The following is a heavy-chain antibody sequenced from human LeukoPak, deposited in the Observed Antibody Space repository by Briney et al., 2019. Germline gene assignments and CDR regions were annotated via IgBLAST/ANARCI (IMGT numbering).Heavy chain of an antibody. CDR2: IIPTFGTA. Sequence: SVKVSCKASGGTFSSYAISWVRQAPGQGLEWMGRIIPTFGTANYAQKFQGRVTITTDESTSTAYMELSSLRSEDTAVYYCAVRLAVATSPFDYWGQGTLVTVSS. D-gene: IGHD6-19*01. J-gene: IGHJ4*02. CDR3: AVRLAVATSPFDY. CDR1: GGTFSSYA. V-gene: IGHV1-69*05.